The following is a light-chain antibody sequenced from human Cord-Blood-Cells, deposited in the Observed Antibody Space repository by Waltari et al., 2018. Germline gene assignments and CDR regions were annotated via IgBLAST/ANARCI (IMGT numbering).Light chain of an antibody. CDR2: GAS. J-gene: IGKJ4*01. V-gene: IGKV3-20*01. CDR3: QQYGSSPPKLT. CDR1: QSVSSSY. Sequence: EIVFTLSPGNLSLSPGERATLSCRASQSVSSSYLAWYQQKPGQAPRLLIYGASSRATGIPDRFSGSGSGTDFTLTISRLEPEDFAVYYCQQYGSSPPKLTFGGGTKVEIK.